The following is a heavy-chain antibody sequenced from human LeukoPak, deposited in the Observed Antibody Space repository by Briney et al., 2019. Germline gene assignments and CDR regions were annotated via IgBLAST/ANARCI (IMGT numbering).Heavy chain of an antibody. D-gene: IGHD1-26*01. V-gene: IGHV1-18*01. CDR1: GYTFTSYG. J-gene: IGHJ4*02. CDR3: ARVTVGAIGANYFDY. CDR2: ISAYNGNT. Sequence: ASVKVSCKASGYTFTSYGISWVRQAPGQGLERMGWISAYNGNTNYAQKLQGRVTMTTETSTSTAYIELRSLKSDDTAVFYCARVTVGAIGANYFDYWGQGTLVTVSS.